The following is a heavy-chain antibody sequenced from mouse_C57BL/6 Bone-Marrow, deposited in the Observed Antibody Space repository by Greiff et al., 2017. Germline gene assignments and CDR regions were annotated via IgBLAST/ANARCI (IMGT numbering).Heavy chain of an antibody. CDR1: GYTFTDYE. Sequence: QVQLKESGAELVRPGASVTLSCKASGYTFTDYEMHWVKQTPVHGLEWIGAIDPETGGTAYNQKFQGKAILTADKSSSTAYMELRSLTSEDSAVYYFTMITRYFDVWGTGTTVTVSS. V-gene: IGHV1-15*01. J-gene: IGHJ1*03. CDR3: TMITRYFDV. CDR2: IDPETGGT. D-gene: IGHD2-4*01.